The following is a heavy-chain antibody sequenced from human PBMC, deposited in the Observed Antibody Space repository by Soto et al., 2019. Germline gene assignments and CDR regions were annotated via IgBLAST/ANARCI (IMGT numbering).Heavy chain of an antibody. CDR2: MNPNSGNT. CDR1: GYTFTSYD. D-gene: IGHD3-3*01. Sequence: ASVKVSCKASGYTFTSYDINWVRQATGQGLEWMGWMNPNSGNTGYAQKFQGRVTMTRNTSISTAYMELSSLRSEDTAVYYCARGSGDFWSGYLDYYYGMDVRGQGTTVTVSS. J-gene: IGHJ6*02. V-gene: IGHV1-8*01. CDR3: ARGSGDFWSGYLDYYYGMDV.